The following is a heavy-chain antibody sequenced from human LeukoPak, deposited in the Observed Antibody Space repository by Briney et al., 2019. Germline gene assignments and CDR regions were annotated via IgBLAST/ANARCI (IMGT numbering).Heavy chain of an antibody. CDR1: GFTVSSIY. J-gene: IGHJ4*02. CDR2: IYSGGST. CDR3: ARGYSYGHFDY. Sequence: GGSLRLSCAASGFTVSSIYMSWVRQAPGKGLEWVSVIYSGGSTYYADSVKGRFTISRDNSKNTLYLQMNSLRAEDTAVYYCARGYSYGHFDYWGQGTLVTVSS. V-gene: IGHV3-53*01. D-gene: IGHD5-18*01.